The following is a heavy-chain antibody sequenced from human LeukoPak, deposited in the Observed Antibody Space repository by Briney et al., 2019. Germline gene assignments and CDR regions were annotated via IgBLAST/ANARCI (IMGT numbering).Heavy chain of an antibody. Sequence: GGSLRLSCAASGFTVSSNYMSWVRQAPGRGLEWVSVIYSGGATFYADSVKGRFTISRDNSKNTLYLQMNSLRAEDTAVYYCARDSSDSSSWHGYFDYWGQGTLVSVSS. CDR2: IYSGGAT. CDR3: ARDSSDSSSWHGYFDY. V-gene: IGHV3-66*01. CDR1: GFTVSSNY. D-gene: IGHD6-13*01. J-gene: IGHJ4*02.